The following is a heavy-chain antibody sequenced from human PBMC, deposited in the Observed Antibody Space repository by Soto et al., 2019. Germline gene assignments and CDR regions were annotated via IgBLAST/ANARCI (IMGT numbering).Heavy chain of an antibody. Sequence: GASVKVSCKASGGTFSSYAISWVRQAPGQGLEWMGWISAYNGNTNYAQKLQGRVTMTTDTSTSTAYMELRSLRSDDTAVYYCAQDIVSPYYYGMDVWGQGTTVTVSS. CDR3: AQDIVSPYYYGMDV. D-gene: IGHD2-15*01. CDR2: ISAYNGNT. J-gene: IGHJ6*02. CDR1: GGTFSSYA. V-gene: IGHV1-18*01.